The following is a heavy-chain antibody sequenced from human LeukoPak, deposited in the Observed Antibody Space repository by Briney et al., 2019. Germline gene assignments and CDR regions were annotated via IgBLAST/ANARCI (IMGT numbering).Heavy chain of an antibody. CDR2: MNPNNNNT. V-gene: IGHV1-8*01. CDR3: ARGKIYDSSGYYSLGFDP. D-gene: IGHD3-22*01. CDR1: GYTFNSYD. J-gene: IGHJ5*02. Sequence: ASVKVSCKASGYTFNSYDINWVRQATGQGLEWMGWMNPNNNNTGYAQKFQGRVTMTRNTSISTAYMELSSLRSEDTAVYYCARGKIYDSSGYYSLGFDPWGQGTLVTVSS.